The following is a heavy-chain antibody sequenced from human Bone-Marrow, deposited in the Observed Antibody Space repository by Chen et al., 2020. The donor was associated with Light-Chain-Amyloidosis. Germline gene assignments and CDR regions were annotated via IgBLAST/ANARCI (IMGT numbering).Heavy chain of an antibody. V-gene: IGHV3-30-3*01. Sequence: QVQLVASGGGAVQPGRSLRPSCAASGFRFRNYAMHWVRQTPDKGLEWLAVISDDGTKKFYRDSVQGRFTISRDNSKTTLYMAMDTLTVEDTAIYYCAREGGGVEGRPFDYWGQGALVTVSS. D-gene: IGHD3-16*01. CDR2: ISDDGTKK. CDR3: AREGGGVEGRPFDY. CDR1: GFRFRNYA. J-gene: IGHJ4*02.